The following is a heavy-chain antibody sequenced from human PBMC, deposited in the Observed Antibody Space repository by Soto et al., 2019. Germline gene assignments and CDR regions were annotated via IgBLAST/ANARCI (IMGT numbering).Heavy chain of an antibody. CDR3: AGIVGGATRHSDVDH. D-gene: IGHD1-26*01. CDR1: GAPITSNDYF. CDR2: MHTSGGI. V-gene: IGHV4-39*01. J-gene: IGHJ4*02. Sequence: QLQLQESGPGVVKPSETLALTCTVSGAPITSNDYFWAWIRQPPGRGLEFIASMHTSGGIYQAPSLKSRATMDLDTSRNQFSLKLQSVTAADTATYFCAGIVGGATRHSDVDHWGQGTLVTVSS.